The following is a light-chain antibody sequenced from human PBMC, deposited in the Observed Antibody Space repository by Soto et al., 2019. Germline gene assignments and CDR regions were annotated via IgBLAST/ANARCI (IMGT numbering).Light chain of an antibody. CDR1: SSDVGDYNY. J-gene: IGLJ2*01. CDR2: EVS. Sequence: QSALTQPASVSGSPGQSITISCTGSSSDVGDYNYVSWYQQHPGKAPQLMIYEVSNRPSGVSNRFSGSKSGNTASLTISGLQAEDEADYYCSSYTSSSTLVVFGGGTKLTVL. CDR3: SSYTSSSTLVV. V-gene: IGLV2-14*01.